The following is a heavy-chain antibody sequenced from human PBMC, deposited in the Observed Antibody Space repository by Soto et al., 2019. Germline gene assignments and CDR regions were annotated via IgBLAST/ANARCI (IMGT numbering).Heavy chain of an antibody. CDR1: GFTFSSYW. D-gene: IGHD6-13*01. Sequence: EVQLVESGGGLAQPGGSLRLSCAASGFTFSSYWMSWVRQAPGKGLEWVANIKPEGSDKFYVDSVRGHFTISSDNAKNSLYLQINSLTADDTAVYYCARSVSSRGWYVDAFDVWGQGTMVTVSS. CDR3: ARSVSSRGWYVDAFDV. J-gene: IGHJ3*01. V-gene: IGHV3-7*03. CDR2: IKPEGSDK.